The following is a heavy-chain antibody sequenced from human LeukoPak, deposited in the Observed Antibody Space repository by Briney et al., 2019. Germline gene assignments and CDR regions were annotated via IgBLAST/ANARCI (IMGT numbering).Heavy chain of an antibody. Sequence: ASVKVSCKASSYTFTHYVRSGVRQAPGQGLEGMGWISGYNGYTNYAQKFQDRVTMTTDTSTSKAYMELRSLRSDDTAVYYCARGLSGSYYNPFDYWGQGTLVTVSS. CDR3: ARGLSGSYYNPFDY. J-gene: IGHJ4*02. V-gene: IGHV1-18*04. CDR1: SYTFTHYV. CDR2: ISGYNGYT. D-gene: IGHD3-10*01.